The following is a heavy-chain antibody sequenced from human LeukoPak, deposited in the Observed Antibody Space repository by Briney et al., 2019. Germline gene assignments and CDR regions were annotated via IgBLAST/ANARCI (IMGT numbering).Heavy chain of an antibody. CDR1: GYTFTSYG. J-gene: IGHJ5*02. V-gene: IGHV1-18*01. Sequence: ASVKVSCKASGYTFTSYGISWVRQAPGQGLEWMGWISAYNGNTNYAQKLQGRVTMTTDTSTSTAYMELRSLRSDDTAVYYCARESAYYGSGSLHNWFDPWGQGTLVTVSS. CDR2: ISAYNGNT. D-gene: IGHD3-10*01. CDR3: ARESAYYGSGSLHNWFDP.